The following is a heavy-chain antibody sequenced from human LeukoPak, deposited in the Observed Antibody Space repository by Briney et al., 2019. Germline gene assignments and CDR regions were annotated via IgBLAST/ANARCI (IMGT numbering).Heavy chain of an antibody. CDR2: MKGDGSEI. D-gene: IGHD3-16*01. CDR1: GFTFSGYY. Sequence: PGGSLRLSCAASGFTFSGYYMSWIRQAPGKGLEWVANMKGDGSEIHYVDSVKGRFTISRDNAKNSLYLQMNYLRAEDTAVYYCARPAYTAAYDLWGQGTMVTVSS. V-gene: IGHV3-7*01. J-gene: IGHJ3*01. CDR3: ARPAYTAAYDL.